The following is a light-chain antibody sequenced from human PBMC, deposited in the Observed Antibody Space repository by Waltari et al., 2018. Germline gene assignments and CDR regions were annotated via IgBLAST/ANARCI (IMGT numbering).Light chain of an antibody. CDR1: SSDVGNYNL. J-gene: IGLJ1*01. Sequence: QSALTQPASVSGSPGQSTTISCTGTSSDVGNYNLVSWYQQHPGKAPKLMIYEVSQRPSGVSNRFSGSKSGNTASLTISGLQPEDETDYYCCSYAGHSTYVFGTGTKVTAL. CDR2: EVS. V-gene: IGLV2-23*02. CDR3: CSYAGHSTYV.